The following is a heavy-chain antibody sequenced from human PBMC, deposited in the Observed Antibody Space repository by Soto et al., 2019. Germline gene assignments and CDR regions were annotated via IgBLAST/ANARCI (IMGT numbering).Heavy chain of an antibody. CDR2: ISGSGERT. Sequence: EVQLLESGGGLVQPGGSLRLSCAASGITISNYPMSWVRQAPGKGLDCVSGISGSGERTYYAVSAKGRVTISKDGSRNSLSLQLDSLGSEYTAVYFCVKDDGGSPLTAPHW. J-gene: IGHJ1*01. CDR3: VKDDGGSPLTAPH. D-gene: IGHD3-10*01. CDR1: GITISNYP. V-gene: IGHV3-23*01.